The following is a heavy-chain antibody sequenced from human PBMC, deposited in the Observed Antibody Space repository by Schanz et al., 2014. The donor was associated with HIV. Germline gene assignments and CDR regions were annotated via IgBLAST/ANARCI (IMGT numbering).Heavy chain of an antibody. J-gene: IGHJ2*01. CDR1: GYTFSDYD. D-gene: IGHD1-26*01. CDR3: VRAASFHFDKEGYYRNWYFDF. CDR2: VNPESGNT. V-gene: IGHV1-8*02. Sequence: QAQLVQSGAEVKKPGASVKVSCETSGYTFSDYDINWVRQAPGQGLEWMGWVNPESGNTGMADKFLGRLSLTRFASTGTAYMELDSLRSEDTAIYYCVRAASFHFDKEGYYRNWYFDFWGRGTLVAVSS.